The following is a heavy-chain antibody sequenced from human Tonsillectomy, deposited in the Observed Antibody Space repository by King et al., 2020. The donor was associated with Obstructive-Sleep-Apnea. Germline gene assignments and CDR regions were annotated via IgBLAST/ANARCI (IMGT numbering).Heavy chain of an antibody. J-gene: IGHJ4*02. D-gene: IGHD2-15*01. CDR3: ASKPDIVVVVAAEYYFDY. CDR1: GDSISSSRYY. V-gene: IGHV4-39*07. Sequence: QVQLQESGPGLVKPSETLSLTCTVSGDSISSSRYYWGWIRQPPGKGLEWSGNIYYSGSTSYNPSLKSRVTISVDTSKNQFSLKLSSVTAADSAVHYCASKPDIVVVVAAEYYFDYWGQGTLVTVSS. CDR2: IYYSGST.